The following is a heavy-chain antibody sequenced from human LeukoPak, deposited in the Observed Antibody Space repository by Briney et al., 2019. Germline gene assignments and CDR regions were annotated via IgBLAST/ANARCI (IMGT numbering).Heavy chain of an antibody. CDR1: GASISSSDYY. CDR2: LYSGGLT. CDR3: ARGRDDYTDYNWFEP. D-gene: IGHD4-11*01. Sequence: SETLSLTCTVSGASISSSDYYWGWIRQPPGKGLEWIGSLYSGGLTYYNPSLKSRVTISVDTSKNQFSLKVTSVTAADTAVYYCARGRDDYTDYNWFEPWGQGTLVTVSS. J-gene: IGHJ5*02. V-gene: IGHV4-39*01.